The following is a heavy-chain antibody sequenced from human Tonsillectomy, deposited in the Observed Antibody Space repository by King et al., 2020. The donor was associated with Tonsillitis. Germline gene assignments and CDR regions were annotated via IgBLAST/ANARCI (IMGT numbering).Heavy chain of an antibody. CDR2: ISFDGSNK. V-gene: IGHV3-30*18. D-gene: IGHD3-22*01. J-gene: IGHJ5*02. Sequence: VQLVESGGGVVRPGRSLRLSCAASGFTFSGYGMHWVRQAPGKGLEWVAVISFDGSNKFYADSVKGRFTISRDNSKNMLYLQMNSLRAEDTAVYYCAKDRPPYDSSGYYHPGWFDPWGQGTLVTVSS. CDR1: GFTFSGYG. CDR3: AKDRPPYDSSGYYHPGWFDP.